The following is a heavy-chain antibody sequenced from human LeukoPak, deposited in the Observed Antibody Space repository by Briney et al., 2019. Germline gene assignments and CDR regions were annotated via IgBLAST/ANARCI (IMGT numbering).Heavy chain of an antibody. CDR2: INWNGGST. D-gene: IGHD3-10*01. CDR3: ARDEYGSGSYHFDY. CDR1: GFTFDDYG. V-gene: IGHV3-20*03. Sequence: GGSLRLSFAASGFTFDDYGMSWVRQAPGKGLEWVSGINWNGGSTGYADSVKGRFTISRDNAKNSLYLQMNSLRAEDTALYYCARDEYGSGSYHFDYWGQGTLVTVSS. J-gene: IGHJ4*02.